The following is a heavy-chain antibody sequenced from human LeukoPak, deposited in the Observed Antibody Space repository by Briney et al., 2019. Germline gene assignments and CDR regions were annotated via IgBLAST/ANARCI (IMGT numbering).Heavy chain of an antibody. CDR3: ARDRYDIFVFDY. CDR2: ISGSGGTT. D-gene: IGHD3-9*01. V-gene: IGHV3-23*01. Sequence: PGGSLRRSCAASGFTFSSYVMSWVRQAPGKGLEWVSGISGSGGTTSYADSVKGRFTISRDNSKNTLYLQMNSLRAEDTAVYYCARDRYDIFVFDYWGQGTLVTVSS. J-gene: IGHJ4*02. CDR1: GFTFSSYV.